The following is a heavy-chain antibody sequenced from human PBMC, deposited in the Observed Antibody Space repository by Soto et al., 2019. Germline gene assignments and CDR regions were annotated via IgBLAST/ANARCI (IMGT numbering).Heavy chain of an antibody. Sequence: GGSLRLSCAASGFTFSSYWMSWVRQAPGKGLEWVANIKQDGSEKYYVDSVKGRFTISRDNAKNSLYLQMNSLRAEDTAVYYCASIKQWLVPIIDYWGQGTLVTVSS. V-gene: IGHV3-7*01. J-gene: IGHJ4*02. D-gene: IGHD6-19*01. CDR2: IKQDGSEK. CDR1: GFTFSSYW. CDR3: ASIKQWLVPIIDY.